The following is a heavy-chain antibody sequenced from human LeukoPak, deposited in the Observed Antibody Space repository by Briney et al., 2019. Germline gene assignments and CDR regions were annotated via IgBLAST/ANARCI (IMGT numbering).Heavy chain of an antibody. V-gene: IGHV3-23*01. Sequence: PGGSLRLSCAASGFTFSSYAMNWVRQAPGKGLEWVSAISGSGVSTYYADSVKGRFTISRDNSKNTLYLQMKSLRAEDTAVYYCAKGGGYEAQYYYYYLDVWGKGTTVTISS. J-gene: IGHJ6*03. CDR3: AKGGGYEAQYYYYYLDV. CDR2: ISGSGVST. CDR1: GFTFSSYA. D-gene: IGHD5-12*01.